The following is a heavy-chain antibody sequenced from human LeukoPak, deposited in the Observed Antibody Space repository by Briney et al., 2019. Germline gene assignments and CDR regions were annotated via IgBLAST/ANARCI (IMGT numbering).Heavy chain of an antibody. J-gene: IGHJ4*02. CDR3: AREKTYYYDSSGYDDPYYFDY. CDR1: GYTFTGYY. CDR2: INPNSGGT. Sequence: GASVKVSCKASGYTFTGYYMHWVRQAPGQGLEWMGWINPNSGGTNYAQKFQGRVTMTRDTSISTAYMELSRLRSDDTAVYYCAREKTYYYDSSGYDDPYYFDYWGQGTLVTVSS. D-gene: IGHD3-22*01. V-gene: IGHV1-2*02.